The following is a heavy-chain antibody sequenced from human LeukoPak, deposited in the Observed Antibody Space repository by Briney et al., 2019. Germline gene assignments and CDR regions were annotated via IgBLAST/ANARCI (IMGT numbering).Heavy chain of an antibody. V-gene: IGHV4-39*01. Sequence: SETLSLTCSVSGGSISSSRYYWGWIRRPPGKGLEWIASIYYSGTTHYNPSLKSRVTMSVDTSKNQFSLKLTAVTAADTAVYYCARQFHGSGYVDDLWGQGILVTVPS. CDR3: ARQFHGSGYVDDL. D-gene: IGHD5-12*01. J-gene: IGHJ5*02. CDR2: IYYSGTT. CDR1: GGSISSSRYY.